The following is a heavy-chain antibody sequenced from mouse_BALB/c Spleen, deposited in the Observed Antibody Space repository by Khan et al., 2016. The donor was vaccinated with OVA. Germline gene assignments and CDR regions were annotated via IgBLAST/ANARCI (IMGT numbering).Heavy chain of an antibody. CDR2: ILPGSGST. D-gene: IGHD1-1*01. CDR3: ARGNYYGSNSWFGY. CDR1: GYTFSSYW. V-gene: IGHV1-9*01. J-gene: IGHJ3*01. Sequence: QVQLKQSGAELMKPRASVKISCKATGYTFSSYWIEWVKQRPGHGLEWIGEILPGSGSTNYNEKFKDKVTFTADTSSNTAYMQLSSLTSEDSAVYYCARGNYYGSNSWFGYWGQRTLVTVSA.